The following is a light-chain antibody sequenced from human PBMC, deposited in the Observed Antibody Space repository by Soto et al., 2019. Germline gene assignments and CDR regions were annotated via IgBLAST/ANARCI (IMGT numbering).Light chain of an antibody. CDR2: DVS. CDR1: SSDVGGYNY. Sequence: QSALTQPASVSGSPGQSITISCTGTSSDVGGYNYVSWYQQHPGKAPKLMIYDVSNRPSGVSNRFSGSKSGNTASLTISGLQAEDEADYYCSSYTSSSTGVVSGGGTKVTVL. J-gene: IGLJ2*01. V-gene: IGLV2-14*01. CDR3: SSYTSSSTGVV.